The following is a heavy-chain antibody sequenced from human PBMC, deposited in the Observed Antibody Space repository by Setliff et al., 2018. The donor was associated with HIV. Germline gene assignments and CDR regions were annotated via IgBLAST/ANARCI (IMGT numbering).Heavy chain of an antibody. CDR1: GFTFSIYS. CDR3: ARDPAFGAFDI. V-gene: IGHV3-33*08. Sequence: GGSLRLSCAASGFTFSIYSMNWVRQAPGKGLEWVAFIRYDGSQKYYVDSVKGRFTISRDNSKNTLYLQMSSLRTEDTAVYFCARDPAFGAFDIWGQGTMVTVSS. D-gene: IGHD3-10*01. CDR2: IRYDGSQK. J-gene: IGHJ3*02.